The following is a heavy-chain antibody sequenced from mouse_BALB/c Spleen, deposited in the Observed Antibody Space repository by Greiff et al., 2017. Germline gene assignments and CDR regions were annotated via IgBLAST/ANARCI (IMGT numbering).Heavy chain of an antibody. V-gene: IGHV5-17*02. CDR1: GFTFSSFG. CDR2: ISSGSSTI. CDR3: ARMYYRYDGAMDY. J-gene: IGHJ4*01. Sequence: EVKLVESGGGLVQPGGSRKLSCAASGFTFSSFGMHWVRQAPEKGLEWVAYISSGSSTIYYADTVKGRFTISRDNPKNTLFLQMTSLRSEDTAMYYCARMYYRYDGAMDYWGQGTSVTVSS. D-gene: IGHD2-14*01.